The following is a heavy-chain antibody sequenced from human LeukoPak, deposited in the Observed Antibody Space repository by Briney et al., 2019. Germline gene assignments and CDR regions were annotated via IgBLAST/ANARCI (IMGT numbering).Heavy chain of an antibody. CDR2: ISGSGNST. J-gene: IGHJ4*02. CDR3: AKLPYDIFVSYYFDY. Sequence: PGGSLRLSCVVSGFTFNTYAMTWVRQAPGKGLEWVSAISGSGNSTFYEDSIKGRFTIARDNSKKTLYLQMNSLRAEDTAVYYCAKLPYDIFVSYYFDYWGQGTLVTVSA. V-gene: IGHV3-23*01. CDR1: GFTFNTYA. D-gene: IGHD3-9*01.